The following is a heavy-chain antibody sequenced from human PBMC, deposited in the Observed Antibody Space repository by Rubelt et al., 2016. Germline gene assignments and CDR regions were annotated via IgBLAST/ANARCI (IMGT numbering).Heavy chain of an antibody. CDR2: LKGDGGET. V-gene: IGHV3-7*03. Sequence: EVQLVESGGGLVQPGGSLRLSCAASGFDFSNYWMSWVRQAPGNGLAWVATLKGDGGETYYVDSVKGRFAISRDNPKKSLYLQMNSLRAEDTALYYCARVGPGGSRYYFDYWGQGTLVTVSS. D-gene: IGHD3-16*01. J-gene: IGHJ4*02. CDR3: ARVGPGGSRYYFDY. CDR1: GFDFSNYW.